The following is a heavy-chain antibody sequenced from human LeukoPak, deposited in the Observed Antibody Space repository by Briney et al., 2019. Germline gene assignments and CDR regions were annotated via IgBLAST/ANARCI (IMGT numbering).Heavy chain of an antibody. Sequence: SETLSLTCTVSGGSISSSSNYSWGWIRQPPGKGLEWIGSIYYSGNTYYNPSLKSRVTISVDTSKNQFSLKLSSVTAADTAVYYCARAGYDSSGYYPWAFDYWGQGTLVTVSS. J-gene: IGHJ4*02. D-gene: IGHD3-22*01. CDR1: GGSISSSSNYS. CDR2: IYYSGNT. V-gene: IGHV4-39*07. CDR3: ARAGYDSSGYYPWAFDY.